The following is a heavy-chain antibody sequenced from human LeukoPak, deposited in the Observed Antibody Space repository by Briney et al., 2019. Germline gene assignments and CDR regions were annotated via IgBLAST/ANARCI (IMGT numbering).Heavy chain of an antibody. Sequence: SETLSLTCAVYGGSFSGYYWSWIRQPPGKGLEWIGEINHSGSTNYNPSLKSRVTISVDTSKNQFSLKLSSVTAADTAVYYCARGLRTIFGVVIKQGGAFDIWGPGTMVTVSS. CDR3: ARGLRTIFGVVIKQGGAFDI. CDR1: GGSFSGYY. CDR2: INHSGST. V-gene: IGHV4-34*01. J-gene: IGHJ3*02. D-gene: IGHD3-3*01.